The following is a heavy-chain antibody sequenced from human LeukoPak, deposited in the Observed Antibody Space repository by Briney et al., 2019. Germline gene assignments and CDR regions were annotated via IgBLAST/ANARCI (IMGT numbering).Heavy chain of an antibody. CDR2: IASKTDGGTT. CDR1: GHTFTNAW. J-gene: IGHJ4*02. Sequence: PGGSLRLSCAASGHTFTNAWMNWGRQAPGKGLEWVGRIASKTDGGTTDYAAPVKGRFTISRDDSKNTLFLQMNSLKTEDTAVYYCTTGIRGDCGQGTLVTVSS. CDR3: TTGIRGD. V-gene: IGHV3-15*04.